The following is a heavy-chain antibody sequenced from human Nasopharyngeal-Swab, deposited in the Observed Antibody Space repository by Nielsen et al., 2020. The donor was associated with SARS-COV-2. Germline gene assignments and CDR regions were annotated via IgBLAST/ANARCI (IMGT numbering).Heavy chain of an antibody. CDR3: AKDLGQQLVSGWFDP. D-gene: IGHD6-13*01. CDR2: ISGSGGST. J-gene: IGHJ5*02. Sequence: GESLKISCAASGFTFNSYSMRWVRQAPGKGLEWVSAISGSGGSTYYADSVKGRFTISRDNSKNTLYLQMNSLRAEDTAVYYCAKDLGQQLVSGWFDPWGQGTLVTVSS. CDR1: GFTFNSYS. V-gene: IGHV3-23*01.